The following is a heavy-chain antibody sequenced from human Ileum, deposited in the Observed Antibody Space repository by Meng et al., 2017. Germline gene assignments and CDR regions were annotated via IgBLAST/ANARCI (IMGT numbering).Heavy chain of an antibody. D-gene: IGHD3-22*01. CDR2: IYYSGST. Sequence: QVQRQESGPGLVKPSQTLSLTCTVSGGSISSGDYYWSGIRQPPGKGLEWIGYIYYSGSTYYNPSLKSRLTISVDTSKNQFSLKLSSVTAADTAVYYCARDRDSSGYYPYWGQGTLVTVSS. V-gene: IGHV4-30-4*01. J-gene: IGHJ4*02. CDR3: ARDRDSSGYYPY. CDR1: GGSISSGDYY.